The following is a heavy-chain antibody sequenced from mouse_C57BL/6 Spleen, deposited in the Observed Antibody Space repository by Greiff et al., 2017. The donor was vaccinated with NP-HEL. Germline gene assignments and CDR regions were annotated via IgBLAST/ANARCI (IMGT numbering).Heavy chain of an antibody. CDR3: AVWFPFDY. D-gene: IGHD2-10*02. CDR2: INPNNGGT. J-gene: IGHJ2*01. CDR1: GYTFTDYY. V-gene: IGHV1-26*01. Sequence: EVQLQQSGPELVKPGASVKISCKASGYTFTDYYMNWVKQSHGKSLEWIGDINPNNGGTSYNQKFKGKATLTVDKSSSTAYMELRSLTSEDSAVYYCAVWFPFDYWGQGTTLTVSS.